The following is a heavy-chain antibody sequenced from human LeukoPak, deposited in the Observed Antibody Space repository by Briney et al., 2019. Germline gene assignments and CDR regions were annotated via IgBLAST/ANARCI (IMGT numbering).Heavy chain of an antibody. J-gene: IGHJ4*02. V-gene: IGHV3-33*01. Sequence: PGGSLRLSCAASGFTFSHYGMHWVRQAPGKGLEWVAVIWSDGTNKYYADSVKGRFSISRDDSQKRVFLQMNSLRAEDTAVYYCARDAQRGFDYSNSLQYWGQGALVTVPS. D-gene: IGHD4-11*01. CDR3: ARDAQRGFDYSNSLQY. CDR1: GFTFSHYG. CDR2: IWSDGTNK.